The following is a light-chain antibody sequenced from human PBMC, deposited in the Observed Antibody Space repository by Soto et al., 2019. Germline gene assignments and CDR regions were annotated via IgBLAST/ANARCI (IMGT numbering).Light chain of an antibody. J-gene: IGLJ2*01. CDR2: EVS. CDR3: ISYTTSSTVV. Sequence: SVLTQPASVSGSPGQSITISCTGTSSDVGSYKYVSWYQHYPGKAPKLIIYEVSNRPSGVSDRFSGSKSGNTASLTISGLQAEDEADYYCISYTTSSTVVFGGGTKLTVL. V-gene: IGLV2-14*01. CDR1: SSDVGSYKY.